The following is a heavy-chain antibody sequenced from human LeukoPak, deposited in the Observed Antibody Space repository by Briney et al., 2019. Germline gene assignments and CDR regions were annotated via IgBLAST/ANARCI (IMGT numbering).Heavy chain of an antibody. CDR3: ARDLGDYENQGDAFDI. D-gene: IGHD4-17*01. Sequence: GGSLRLSCAASGFTVSSNYMSWVRQAPGKGLEWVSVIYSGGSTYYADFVKGRFTISRDNSKNTLYLQMNSLRAEDTAVYYCARDLGDYENQGDAFDIWGQGTMVTVSS. CDR2: IYSGGST. CDR1: GFTVSSNY. J-gene: IGHJ3*02. V-gene: IGHV3-66*01.